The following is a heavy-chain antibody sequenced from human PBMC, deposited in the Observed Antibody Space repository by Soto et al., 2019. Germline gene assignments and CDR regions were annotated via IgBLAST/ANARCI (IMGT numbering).Heavy chain of an antibody. J-gene: IGHJ4*02. CDR3: AKGESSGNYWDFDT. Sequence: GGSLRLSCAASGFTFRTYAMTWVRQAPGKGLEWVSGISGTAVSTYHADSVKGRFTISRDNSKNTLYLQLNDLRAEDTAIYYCAKGESSGNYWDFDTWGQGTLVTVSS. CDR1: GFTFRTYA. D-gene: IGHD1-26*01. CDR2: ISGTAVST. V-gene: IGHV3-23*01.